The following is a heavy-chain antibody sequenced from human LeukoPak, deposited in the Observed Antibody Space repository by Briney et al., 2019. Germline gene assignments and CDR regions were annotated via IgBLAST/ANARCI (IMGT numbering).Heavy chain of an antibody. V-gene: IGHV4-30-4*01. D-gene: IGHD2-2*01. J-gene: IGHJ6*02. CDR3: ARDGVVPAASGDRYYYYYGMDV. CDR2: IYYSGST. Sequence: SETLSLTCTVSGGSISSGDYYWSWIRQPPGKGLEWIGYIYYSGSTYYNPSLKSRVTISVDTSKNQFSLKLSSVTAADTAVYYCARDGVVPAASGDRYYYYYGMDVWGQGTTVTVSS. CDR1: GGSISSGDYY.